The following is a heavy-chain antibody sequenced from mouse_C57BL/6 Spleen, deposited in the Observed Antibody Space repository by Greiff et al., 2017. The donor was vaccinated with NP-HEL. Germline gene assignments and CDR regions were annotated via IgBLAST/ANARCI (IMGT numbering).Heavy chain of an antibody. J-gene: IGHJ4*01. CDR2: IRNKANGYTT. D-gene: IGHD1-1*01. V-gene: IGHV7-3*01. CDR1: GFTFTDYY. CDR3: ARSPYYGSSYVDAMDY. Sequence: EVMLVESGGGLVQPGGSLSLSCAASGFTFTDYYMSWVRQPPGKALEWLGFIRNKANGYTTEYSASVKGRFTISRDNSQSILYLQMNALRAVDSATYYCARSPYYGSSYVDAMDYWGQGTSVTVSS.